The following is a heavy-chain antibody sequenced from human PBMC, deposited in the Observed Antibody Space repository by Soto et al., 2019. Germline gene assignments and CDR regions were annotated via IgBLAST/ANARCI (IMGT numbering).Heavy chain of an antibody. Sequence: SETLSLTCTVSGGSVSSSSCYWGWIRQPPGKGLEWIGSIYYSGSTYYNPSLKSRVTISVDTSKNQFSLKLSSVTAADTAIYYCARHSGRSGSYWATFDYWGQGTLVTVSS. D-gene: IGHD1-26*01. J-gene: IGHJ4*02. CDR1: GGSVSSSSCY. V-gene: IGHV4-39*01. CDR3: ARHSGRSGSYWATFDY. CDR2: IYYSGST.